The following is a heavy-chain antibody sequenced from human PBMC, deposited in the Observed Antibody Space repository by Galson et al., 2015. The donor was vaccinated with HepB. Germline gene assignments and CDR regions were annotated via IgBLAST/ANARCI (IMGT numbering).Heavy chain of an antibody. D-gene: IGHD3-10*01. CDR3: AREGLWFGPKAPFFDY. CDR2: ISAHNGNT. Sequence: SVKVSCKASGYTFTSYGISWVRQAPGQGLEWMGWISAHNGNTNYAQKLQGRVTMTTDTSTSTAYMELRSLRSDDTAVYYCAREGLWFGPKAPFFDYWGQGTLVTVSS. J-gene: IGHJ4*02. V-gene: IGHV1-18*01. CDR1: GYTFTSYG.